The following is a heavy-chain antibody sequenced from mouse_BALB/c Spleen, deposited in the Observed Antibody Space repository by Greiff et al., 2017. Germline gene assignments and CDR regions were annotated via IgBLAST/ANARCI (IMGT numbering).Heavy chain of an antibody. CDR2: IDPETGGT. Sequence: VKLVESGAELVRPGASVTLSCKASGYTFTDYEMHWVKQTPVHGLEWIGAIDPETGGTAYNQKFKGKATLTADKSSSTAYMELRSLTSEDSAVYYCTRGDLPYYAMDYWGQGTSVTVSS. CDR1: GYTFTDYE. CDR3: TRGDLPYYAMDY. J-gene: IGHJ4*01. D-gene: IGHD2-1*01. V-gene: IGHV1-15*01.